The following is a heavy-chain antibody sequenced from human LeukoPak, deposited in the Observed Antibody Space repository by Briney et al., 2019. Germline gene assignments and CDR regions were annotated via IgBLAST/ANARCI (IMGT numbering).Heavy chain of an antibody. Sequence: GGSLRLSCAASGFTFSSYGMHWVRQAPGQGLVWVSRIKGDGISTNYADSVKGRFTISRDIAKNTLYLQMNSLRAEDTGVYYCAKDHYWSIDYWGRGALVTVSS. D-gene: IGHD1-1*01. CDR2: IKGDGIST. V-gene: IGHV3-74*01. CDR1: GFTFSSYG. CDR3: AKDHYWSIDY. J-gene: IGHJ4*02.